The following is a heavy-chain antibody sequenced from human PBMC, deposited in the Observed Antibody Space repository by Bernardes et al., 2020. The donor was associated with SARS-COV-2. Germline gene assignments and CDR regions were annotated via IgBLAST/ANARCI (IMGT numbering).Heavy chain of an antibody. V-gene: IGHV3-30*18. CDR3: AKDLRNSSSWFLYYYYGMDV. Sequence: RGSLRLSCAASGFTFSSYGMHWVRQAPGKGLEWVAVISYDGSNKYYADSVKGRFTISRDNSKNTLYLQMNSLRAEDTAVYYCAKDLRNSSSWFLYYYYGMDVWGQGTTVTVSS. CDR2: ISYDGSNK. J-gene: IGHJ6*02. D-gene: IGHD6-13*01. CDR1: GFTFSSYG.